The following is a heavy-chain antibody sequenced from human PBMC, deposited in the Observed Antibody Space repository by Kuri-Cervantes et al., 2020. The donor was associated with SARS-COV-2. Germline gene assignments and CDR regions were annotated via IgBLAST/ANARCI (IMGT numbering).Heavy chain of an antibody. CDR2: IKSKTDGRTT. D-gene: IGHD3-10*01. CDR3: TTELLWFGELF. J-gene: IGHJ4*02. CDR1: GFTRFTFSNAW. V-gene: IGHV3-15*01. Sequence: LSLTCAASGFTRFTFSNAWMSWVRQAPGKGLEWVGRIKSKTDGRTTDYAAPVKGRFTISRDDSKNTLYLQMNSLKTEDTAVYYCTTELLWFGELFWGQGTLVTVSS.